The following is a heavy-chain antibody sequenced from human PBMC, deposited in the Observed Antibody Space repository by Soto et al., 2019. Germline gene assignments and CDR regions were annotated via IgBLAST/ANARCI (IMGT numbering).Heavy chain of an antibody. CDR1: GGTFSSYA. D-gene: IGHD6-19*01. V-gene: IGHV1-69*01. J-gene: IGHJ4*02. Sequence: QVQLVQSGAEVKKPGSSVKVSCKASGGTFSSYAISWVRQAPGQGLEWMGGIIPIFGTANYAQKFQGRVTITADESTSTADMELSSLRSEDTAVYYCASGPTYSSGWDFDYWGQGTLVTVSS. CDR3: ASGPTYSSGWDFDY. CDR2: IIPIFGTA.